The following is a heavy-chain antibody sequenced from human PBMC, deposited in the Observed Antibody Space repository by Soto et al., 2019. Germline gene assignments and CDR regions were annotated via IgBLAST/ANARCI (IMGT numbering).Heavy chain of an antibody. D-gene: IGHD3-22*01. Sequence: QVQLQEWGPGLVKPWETLSPTCTVSGGSVSSGSYYGSCSRQPPGKGLEWIGYIYYSGSTNYNTSLKSRVTISVDTSKNQVSRKLSSVTAADTAVYYCAGVPYYCDSSCHSWGQGTLVTVSS. CDR2: IYYSGST. J-gene: IGHJ4*02. CDR1: GGSVSSGSYY. V-gene: IGHV4-61*01. CDR3: AGVPYYCDSSCHS.